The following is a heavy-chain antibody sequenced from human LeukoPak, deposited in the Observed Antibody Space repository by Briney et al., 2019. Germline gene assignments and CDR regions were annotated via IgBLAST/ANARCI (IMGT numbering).Heavy chain of an antibody. J-gene: IGHJ4*02. V-gene: IGHV4-34*01. D-gene: IGHD6-13*01. Sequence: SETLSLTCAVHGGSFSGYYWSWIRQPPGKGLEWIGEINHSGSTNYNPSLKSRVTISVDTSKNQFSLKLSSVTAADTAVYYCASLEGQQLVVWGQGTLVTVSS. CDR3: ASLEGQQLVV. CDR1: GGSFSGYY. CDR2: INHSGST.